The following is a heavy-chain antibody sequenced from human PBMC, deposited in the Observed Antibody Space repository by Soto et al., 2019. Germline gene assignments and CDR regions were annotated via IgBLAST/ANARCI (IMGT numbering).Heavy chain of an antibody. CDR1: GGSISSYY. CDR3: AREGARHYGGNSGGVDY. J-gene: IGHJ4*02. V-gene: IGHV4-59*01. CDR2: IYYSGST. D-gene: IGHD4-17*01. Sequence: SETLSLTCTVSGGSISSYYWSWIRQPPGKGLEWIGLIYYSGSTNYNPSLKSRVTISVDTSKNQFSLKLSSVTAADTAVYYCAREGARHYGGNSGGVDYWGQGTLVTVSS.